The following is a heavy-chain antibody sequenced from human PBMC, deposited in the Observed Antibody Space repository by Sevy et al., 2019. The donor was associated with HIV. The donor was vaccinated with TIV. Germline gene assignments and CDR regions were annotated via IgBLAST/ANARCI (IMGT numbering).Heavy chain of an antibody. CDR3: ARDAARVIVATAGFDS. D-gene: IGHD5-12*01. V-gene: IGHV3-33*01. CDR2: IWYDGRTE. J-gene: IGHJ5*01. Sequence: GGSLRLSCVASGFTFRSFSMHWVRQAPGKGLEWVAAIWYDGRTERYADSVQGRFTISRDNSKKMLYLQMNSLRDEDTAIYYCARDAARVIVATAGFDSWGQGTLVTVSS. CDR1: GFTFRSFS.